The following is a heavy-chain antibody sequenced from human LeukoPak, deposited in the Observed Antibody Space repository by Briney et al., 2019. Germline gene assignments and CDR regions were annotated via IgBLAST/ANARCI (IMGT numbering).Heavy chain of an antibody. CDR3: ARGPYSYDSSGAFDI. CDR1: GGSFSDYY. V-gene: IGHV4-59*10. J-gene: IGHJ3*02. CDR2: ISSSGST. D-gene: IGHD3-22*01. Sequence: SETLSLTCAVYGGSFSDYYWSWIRQPAGKGLEWIGRISSSGSTNYNPSLKSRVTISVDTSKNQFSLKLSSVTAADTAVYFCARGPYSYDSSGAFDIWGQGTMVTVSS.